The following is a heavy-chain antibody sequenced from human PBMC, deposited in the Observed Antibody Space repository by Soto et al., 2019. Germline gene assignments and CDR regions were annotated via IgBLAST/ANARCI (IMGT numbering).Heavy chain of an antibody. CDR3: ARDRCSGGSCYRNVDTAMGFDP. D-gene: IGHD2-15*01. Sequence: PSETLSLTCTVSGGSISSGGYYWSWIRQHPGKGLEWIGYIYYSGSTYYNPSLKSRVTISVDTSKNQFSLKLSSVTAADTAVYYCARDRCSGGSCYRNVDTAMGFDPWGQGTLVTVSS. V-gene: IGHV4-31*03. J-gene: IGHJ5*02. CDR1: GGSISSGGYY. CDR2: IYYSGST.